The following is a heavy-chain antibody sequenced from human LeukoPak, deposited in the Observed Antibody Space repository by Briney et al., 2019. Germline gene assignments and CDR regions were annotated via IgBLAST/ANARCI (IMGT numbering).Heavy chain of an antibody. CDR1: GGSISSSSYY. CDR3: ASLVSSGWPGEYYFDY. CDR2: IYYSGST. V-gene: IGHV4-39*01. J-gene: IGHJ4*02. D-gene: IGHD6-19*01. Sequence: SETLSLTCTVSGGSISSSSYYWGWIRQPPGKGLEWIGSIYYSGSTYYNPSLKSRVTISVDTSKNQFSLKLSSVTAADTAVYYCASLVSSGWPGEYYFDYWGQGTLVTVSS.